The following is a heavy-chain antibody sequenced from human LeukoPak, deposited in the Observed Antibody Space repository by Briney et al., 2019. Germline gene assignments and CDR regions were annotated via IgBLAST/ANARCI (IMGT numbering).Heavy chain of an antibody. D-gene: IGHD3-22*01. J-gene: IGHJ3*02. V-gene: IGHV4-61*02. CDR1: GGSISSGSYY. CDR2: IYTSGST. CDR3: ARDWYYYDGSGYRGCVFDI. Sequence: SETLSLTCTVSGGSISSGSYYWSWIRQPAGKGLEWIGRIYTSGSTNYNPSLKSRVTISVDTSKNQFSLKLSSVTAADTDVYYCARDWYYYDGSGYRGCVFDIWGQGTMVTVSS.